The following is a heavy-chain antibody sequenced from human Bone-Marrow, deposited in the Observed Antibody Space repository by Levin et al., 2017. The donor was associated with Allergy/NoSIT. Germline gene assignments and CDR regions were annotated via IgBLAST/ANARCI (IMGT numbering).Heavy chain of an antibody. CDR1: GFKFSDRG. D-gene: IGHD3/OR15-3a*01. J-gene: IGHJ3*02. CDR2: ISAGDAST. Sequence: PGGSLRLSCAASGFKFSDRGMHWVRQAPGKGLEWVSSISAGDASTYYTDSVKGRLTVSRDNSKNTLYLQMNSLRAEDTALYYCAKVRRGLDAFDIWGQGTMVTVSS. CDR3: AKVRRGLDAFDI. V-gene: IGHV3-23*01.